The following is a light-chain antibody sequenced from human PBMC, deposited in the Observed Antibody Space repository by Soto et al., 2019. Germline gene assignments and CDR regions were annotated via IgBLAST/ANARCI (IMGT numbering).Light chain of an antibody. CDR1: QSVSNNY. CDR2: GAS. J-gene: IGKJ5*01. Sequence: EIVLTPSPTTLSLSPGSRATLYCRASQSVSNNYLAWYQQKPGQAPRLLIYGASNRATGIPDRFSGSGSGTDFTLTISRMETEDFVVYYCQQYGSLLITFGHGTRLEIK. CDR3: QQYGSLLIT. V-gene: IGKV3-20*01.